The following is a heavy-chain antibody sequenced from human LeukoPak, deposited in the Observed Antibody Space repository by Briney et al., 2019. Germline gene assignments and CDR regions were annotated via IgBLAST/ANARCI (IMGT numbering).Heavy chain of an antibody. J-gene: IGHJ3*02. CDR1: VFTFSSYA. Sequence: HSGGSLRLSCAASVFTFSSYAMHWVRQAPGKGLEWAAVISYDGSNKYYADSVKGRFTISRDNSKNTLYLQMNSLRAEDTAVYYCAREVRGVGGAFDIWGQGTMVTVSS. V-gene: IGHV3-30-3*01. CDR3: AREVRGVGGAFDI. D-gene: IGHD3-10*01. CDR2: ISYDGSNK.